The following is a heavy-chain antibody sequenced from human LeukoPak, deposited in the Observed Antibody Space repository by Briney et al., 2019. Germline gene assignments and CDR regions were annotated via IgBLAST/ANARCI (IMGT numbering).Heavy chain of an antibody. CDR3: AKDIHFDY. Sequence: GGSLRLSCAASGFTFSSYGMHWVRQAPGKGLEWVAVISYDGSNKYYADSVKGRFTISRDNSKNTLYLQMNSLRAEDTAVYYCAKDIHFDYWSQGTLVTVSS. V-gene: IGHV3-30*18. CDR2: ISYDGSNK. CDR1: GFTFSSYG. J-gene: IGHJ4*02.